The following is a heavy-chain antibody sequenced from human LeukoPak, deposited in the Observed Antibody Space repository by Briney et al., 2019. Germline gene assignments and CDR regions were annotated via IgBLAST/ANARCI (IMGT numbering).Heavy chain of an antibody. V-gene: IGHV1-69*05. D-gene: IGHD3-10*02. CDR3: ARNLFSGSYYAFDI. CDR1: GGTFSSYA. J-gene: IGHJ3*02. CDR2: IIPIFGTA. Sequence: ASVKVSCKASGGTFSSYAISWVRQAPGQGLEWMGGIIPIFGTANYAQKFQGRVTITTDESTSTAYMELSSLRSEDTAVYYCARNLFSGSYYAFDIWGQGTMVTVSS.